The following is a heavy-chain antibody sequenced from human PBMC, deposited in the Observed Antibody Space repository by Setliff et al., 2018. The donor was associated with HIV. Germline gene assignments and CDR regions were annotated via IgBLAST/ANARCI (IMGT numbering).Heavy chain of an antibody. J-gene: IGHJ5*02. CDR3: AKGIKWLDP. V-gene: IGHV4-4*02. Sequence: SETLSLTCAVSDHSISSSNWWSWVRQPPGKGLEWIGEIHHSGSTNYSPSLKSRVTISVDKSKNQFSLKLSSVTAEDTAVYYCAKGIKWLDPWGQGTLVTVSS. CDR2: IHHSGST. CDR1: DHSISSSNW.